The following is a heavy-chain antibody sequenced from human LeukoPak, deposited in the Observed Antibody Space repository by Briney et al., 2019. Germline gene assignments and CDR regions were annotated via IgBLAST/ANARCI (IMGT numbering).Heavy chain of an antibody. D-gene: IGHD6-13*01. CDR1: GFTFSSYA. J-gene: IGHJ4*02. CDR2: ISYDGSNK. V-gene: IGHV3-30-3*01. Sequence: QPGGSLRLSCAASGFTFSSYAMHWVRQAPGKGLEWVAVISYDGSNKYYADSVKGRFTISRDNSKNTLYLQMNSLRAEDTAVYYCARVPEVIAAALNWGQGTLVTVSS. CDR3: ARVPEVIAAALN.